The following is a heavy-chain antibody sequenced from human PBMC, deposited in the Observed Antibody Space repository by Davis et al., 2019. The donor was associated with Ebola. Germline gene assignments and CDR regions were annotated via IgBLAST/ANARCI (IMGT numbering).Heavy chain of an antibody. CDR2: ISSNGGST. J-gene: IGHJ4*02. D-gene: IGHD2-2*01. CDR1: GFTFSSYA. Sequence: GESLKISCAASGFTFSSYAMHWVRQAPGKGLEYVSAISSNGGSTYYANSVKGRFTISRDNAKNSLYLQMNSLSAEDTAVYYCARMPINSGAYIDYWGQGTLVTVSS. CDR3: ARMPINSGAYIDY. V-gene: IGHV3-64*01.